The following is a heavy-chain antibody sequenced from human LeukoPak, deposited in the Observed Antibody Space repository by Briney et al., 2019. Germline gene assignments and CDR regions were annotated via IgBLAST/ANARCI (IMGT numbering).Heavy chain of an antibody. CDR1: GYTFTGYY. V-gene: IGHV1-2*02. J-gene: IGHJ6*04. CDR3: ASATLRCSGGSCYEMDV. Sequence: VASVKVSCKASGYTFTGYYMHWVRQAPGQGLEWMGWINPNSGGTNYAQKFQGRVTMTRDTSISTAYMELSRLRSEDTAIYYCASATLRCSGGSCYEMDVWGKGTTVTVSS. D-gene: IGHD2-15*01. CDR2: INPNSGGT.